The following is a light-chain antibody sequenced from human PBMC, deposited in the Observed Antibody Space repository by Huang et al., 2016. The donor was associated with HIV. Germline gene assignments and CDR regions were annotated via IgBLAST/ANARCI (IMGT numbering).Light chain of an antibody. CDR2: KAS. CDR1: QSVRSW. V-gene: IGKV1-5*03. Sequence: DIQMTQSPSTLSASVGDRVTIPCRASQSVRSWLAWYQQKPGKAPKLLIYKASTLESGVPSRFSGSGSGTDFTLTISSLQPDDFATYYCQQYNSYPLTFGGGTKVEIK. J-gene: IGKJ4*01. CDR3: QQYNSYPLT.